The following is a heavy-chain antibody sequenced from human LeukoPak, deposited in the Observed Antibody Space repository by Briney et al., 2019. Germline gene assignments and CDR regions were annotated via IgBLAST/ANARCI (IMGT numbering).Heavy chain of an antibody. J-gene: IGHJ4*02. CDR1: GFIVGNYW. CDR3: ARRRVAKDL. Sequence: GGSLRLSCAASGFIVGNYWMSWVRQAPGKGLEWVANIKEDGSQKYHVDSVKGRFTISRDNAKSSLQLQMNSLRAEDMAVYYCARRRVAKDLWGQGTLVTVSS. D-gene: IGHD2-15*01. V-gene: IGHV3-7*01. CDR2: IKEDGSQK.